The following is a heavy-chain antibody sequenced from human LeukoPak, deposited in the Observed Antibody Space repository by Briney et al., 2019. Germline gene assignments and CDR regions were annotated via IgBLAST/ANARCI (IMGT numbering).Heavy chain of an antibody. J-gene: IGHJ6*02. CDR2: IIPIFGTA. CDR3: ARDLRPYDSSGPRHYYYGMDV. D-gene: IGHD3-22*01. CDR1: GGTFISYA. Sequence: GASVKVSCKASGGTFISYAISWVRQAPGQGLEWMGGIIPIFGTANYAQKFQGRVTITADESTSTAYMELSSLRSEDTAVYYCARDLRPYDSSGPRHYYYGMDVWGQGTTVTVSS. V-gene: IGHV1-69*13.